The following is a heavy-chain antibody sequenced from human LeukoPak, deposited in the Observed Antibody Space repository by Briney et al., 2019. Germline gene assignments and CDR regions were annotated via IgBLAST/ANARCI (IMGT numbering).Heavy chain of an antibody. CDR3: ARESGPHPGIAAAGYDY. CDR1: GFPLSNYW. CDR2: INPDGTTT. V-gene: IGHV3-74*01. Sequence: PGGSLRLSCAASGFPLSNYWMHWVRQTPGKGLVWVSRINPDGTTTSYADSVKGRFTISRDNAKNSLYLQMNSLRAEDTAVYYCARESGPHPGIAAAGYDYWGQGTLVTVSS. D-gene: IGHD6-13*01. J-gene: IGHJ4*02.